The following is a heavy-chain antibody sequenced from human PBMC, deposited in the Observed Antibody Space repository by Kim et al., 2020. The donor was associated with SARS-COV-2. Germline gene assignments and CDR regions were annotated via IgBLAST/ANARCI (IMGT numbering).Heavy chain of an antibody. Sequence: GGSLRLSCAASGFTFSSYWMSWVRQAPGKGLEWVANIKQDGSEKYYVDSVKGRFTISRDNAKNSLYLQMNSLRAEDTAVYYCARGGPYGSGSPLGYWGQGTLVTVSS. CDR2: IKQDGSEK. CDR1: GFTFSSYW. D-gene: IGHD3-10*01. J-gene: IGHJ4*02. CDR3: ARGGPYGSGSPLGY. V-gene: IGHV3-7*01.